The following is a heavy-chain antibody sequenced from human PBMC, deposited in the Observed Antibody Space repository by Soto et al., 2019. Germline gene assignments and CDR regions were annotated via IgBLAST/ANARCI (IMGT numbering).Heavy chain of an antibody. CDR1: GFIFSTYG. CDR3: AIVRVAESPLDH. D-gene: IGHD2-15*01. J-gene: IGHJ4*02. V-gene: IGHV3-30*05. CDR2: ISYDGSDI. Sequence: QVQLVESGGGVVQPGRSLRLSCAGSGFIFSTYGMHWVRQAPGKGLEWVAFISYDGSDILYADSVKGRFTISRDNSKSTLFLHMNRPRAEGTAVYFCAIVRVAESPLDHWGQGSLVTGSS.